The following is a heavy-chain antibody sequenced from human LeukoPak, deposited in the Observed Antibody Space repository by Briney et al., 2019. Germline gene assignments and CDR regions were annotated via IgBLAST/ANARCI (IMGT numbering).Heavy chain of an antibody. J-gene: IGHJ4*02. V-gene: IGHV3-23*01. CDR3: AKDHTVGATFGVYFDY. CDR1: GFTFSSYG. D-gene: IGHD1-26*01. Sequence: PGGTLRLSCEASGFTFSSYGMSWVRQAPGKGLERVSGISGSGGSIYYADSLKGRFTISKDNSKNTLYLQMNSLRAEDTAVYYCAKDHTVGATFGVYFDYWGQGTLVTVSS. CDR2: ISGSGGSI.